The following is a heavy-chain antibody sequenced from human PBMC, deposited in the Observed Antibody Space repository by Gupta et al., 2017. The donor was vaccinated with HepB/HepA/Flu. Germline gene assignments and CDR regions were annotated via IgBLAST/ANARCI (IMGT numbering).Heavy chain of an antibody. CDR1: GYPFRDYY. D-gene: IGHD3-10*01. CDR2: SSPGSDGA. V-gene: IGHV1-2*02. CDR3: VRDYHPLLGSFDY. Sequence: QVQLVQSGAVVKKPVSSVQVSCKTSGYPFRDYYIHWNRQAPGQGLEWMGWSSPGSDGAKDADHLRGRVTMTSDTSTRTAYLELSGLTSEDTASYFCVRDYHPLLGSFDYGGQRTLVTVSS. J-gene: IGHJ4*02.